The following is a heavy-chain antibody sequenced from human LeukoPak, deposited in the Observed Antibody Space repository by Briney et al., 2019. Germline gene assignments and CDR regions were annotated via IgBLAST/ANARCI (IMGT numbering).Heavy chain of an antibody. CDR1: GASSSSGSYY. V-gene: IGHV4-39*01. CDR3: ATLGLLRGAGFSLATHFDY. D-gene: IGHD1-26*01. Sequence: SETLSLTCTVSGASSSSGSYYWAWIRQPPGKGLELIGYVHYTGSTFYNPSLKSRVTISADTSKNQFSLSLTSVTAADTTVYYCATLGLLRGAGFSLATHFDYWGQGTLVSVSS. J-gene: IGHJ4*02. CDR2: VHYTGST.